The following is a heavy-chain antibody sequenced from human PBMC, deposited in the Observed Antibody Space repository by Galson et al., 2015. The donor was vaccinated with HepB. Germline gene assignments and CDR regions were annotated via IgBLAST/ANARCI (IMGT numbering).Heavy chain of an antibody. CDR1: GYTFTNYD. D-gene: IGHD2-2*01. V-gene: IGHV1-8*01. CDR2: MNPNSGTT. J-gene: IGHJ3*02. CDR3: ASGRPCSSTSCFPFDAFHI. Sequence: SVKVSCKASGYTFTNYDINWVRQATGQGLEWMGWMNPNSGTTGYAQKFQGRLTMTRSTSISTAYMELSSLRSEDTAVYYCASGRPCSSTSCFPFDAFHIWGQGTVVTVSS.